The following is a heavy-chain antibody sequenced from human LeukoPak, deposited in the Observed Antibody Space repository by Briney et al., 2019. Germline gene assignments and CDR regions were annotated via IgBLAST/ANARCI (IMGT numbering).Heavy chain of an antibody. CDR3: ARDRRRGRDGYTPDY. CDR1: GFTFSSYS. J-gene: IGHJ4*02. Sequence: TGGSLRLSCAASGFTFSSYSMNWVRQAPGKGLEWVSYISSSSSTIYYADSVKGRFTISRDNAKNSLYLQMNSLRAEDTAVYYCARDRRRGRDGYTPDYWGQGTLVTVSS. CDR2: ISSSSSTI. V-gene: IGHV3-48*01. D-gene: IGHD5-24*01.